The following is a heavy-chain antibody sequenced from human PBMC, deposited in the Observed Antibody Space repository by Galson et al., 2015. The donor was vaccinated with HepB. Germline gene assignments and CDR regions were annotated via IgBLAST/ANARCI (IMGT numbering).Heavy chain of an antibody. J-gene: IGHJ4*02. CDR1: GFTFGAYE. Sequence: SLRLSCAASGFTFGAYEMNWVRQAPGKGLEWISYISSNSYMIYYAESVKGRFTVSRDNARDSLYLQMNSLRVEDTAVYYCVRDDALWSWYFDSWGQGILVTVSS. V-gene: IGHV3-48*03. CDR2: ISSNSYMI. CDR3: VRDDALWSWYFDS. D-gene: IGHD3-10*01.